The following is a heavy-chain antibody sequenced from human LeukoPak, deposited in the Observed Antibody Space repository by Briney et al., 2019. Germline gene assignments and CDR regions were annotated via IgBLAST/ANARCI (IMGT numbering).Heavy chain of an antibody. Sequence: ASVKVSCKASGGTFSSYAISWVRQAPGQGLEWMGIINPSGGTTTYAQKFQGRVTMTRDTSTSTVYMELSSLRSEDTGVYYCAREAAAGFDYWGQGTLVTVSS. D-gene: IGHD6-13*01. V-gene: IGHV1-46*01. CDR2: INPSGGTT. J-gene: IGHJ4*02. CDR3: AREAAAGFDY. CDR1: GGTFSSYA.